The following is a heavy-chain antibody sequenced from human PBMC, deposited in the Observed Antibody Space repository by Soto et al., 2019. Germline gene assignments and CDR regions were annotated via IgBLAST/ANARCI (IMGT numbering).Heavy chain of an antibody. Sequence: SETLSLTCAVYGGSFSGYYGSWIRQPPGKGLEWIGEINHSGSTNYNPSLKSRVTISVDTSKNQFSLKLSSVTAADTAVYYCARGGYYDFWSGYSSGYYYYGMDVWGQGTTVTVSS. CDR3: ARGGYYDFWSGYSSGYYYYGMDV. CDR1: GGSFSGYY. V-gene: IGHV4-34*01. J-gene: IGHJ6*02. D-gene: IGHD3-3*01. CDR2: INHSGST.